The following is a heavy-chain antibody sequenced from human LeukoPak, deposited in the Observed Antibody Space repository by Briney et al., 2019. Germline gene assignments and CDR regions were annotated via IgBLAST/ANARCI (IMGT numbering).Heavy chain of an antibody. V-gene: IGHV3-66*01. CDR2: IYSDGST. J-gene: IGHJ4*02. CDR3: FNYAY. CDR1: GITVSTNY. D-gene: IGHD3-16*01. Sequence: GGSLRLSCAASGITVSTNYTSWVRQAPGKGLEWVSVIYSDGSTSYADSVKGRFTLSRDNSKNTVYLQVSSLRVEDTAVYYCFNYAYWGQGTLVTVSS.